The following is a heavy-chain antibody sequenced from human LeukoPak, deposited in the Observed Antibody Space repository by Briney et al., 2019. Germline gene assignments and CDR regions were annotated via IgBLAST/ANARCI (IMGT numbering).Heavy chain of an antibody. CDR3: AREVGITMVRGVIPFDY. CDR2: INTNTGNP. Sequence: ASVKVSCKASGYTFTTYPMNWVRQAPGQGLEWMGWINTNTGNPTYAQGFTGRFVFSLDTSVSTAYLQISSLKAEDTAVYYCAREVGITMVRGVIPFDYWGQGTLVTVSS. V-gene: IGHV7-4-1*02. J-gene: IGHJ4*02. CDR1: GYTFTTYP. D-gene: IGHD3-10*01.